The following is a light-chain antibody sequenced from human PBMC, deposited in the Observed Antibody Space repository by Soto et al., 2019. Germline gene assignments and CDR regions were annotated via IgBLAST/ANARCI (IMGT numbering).Light chain of an antibody. CDR2: GTL. Sequence: EIVMTQSPVTLSVSPGERASLSCRASQTLNGKLAWYQQKRGQAPRLLIYGTLIRATCVPDRFSGSGSGTEFSLTISSLQSEDFAVYYCQHYNNWPPMYTFGQGTELEIK. CDR3: QHYNNWPPMYT. V-gene: IGKV3-15*01. CDR1: QTLNGK. J-gene: IGKJ2*01.